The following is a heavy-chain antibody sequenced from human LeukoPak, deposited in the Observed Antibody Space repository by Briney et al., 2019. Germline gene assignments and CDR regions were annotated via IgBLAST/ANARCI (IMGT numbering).Heavy chain of an antibody. V-gene: IGHV3-53*05. CDR3: ARVLDGSGYYLTYYYYGMDV. CDR1: GFTVSSNY. Sequence: GGSLRLSCAASGFTVSSNYMSWVRQAPGKGLEWVSTITTSDGNTYYADSVKGRFTISRDNSKNTLYLQMNSLRAEDTAVYYCARVLDGSGYYLTYYYYGMDVWGQGTTVSVSS. J-gene: IGHJ6*02. CDR2: ITTSDGNT. D-gene: IGHD3-22*01.